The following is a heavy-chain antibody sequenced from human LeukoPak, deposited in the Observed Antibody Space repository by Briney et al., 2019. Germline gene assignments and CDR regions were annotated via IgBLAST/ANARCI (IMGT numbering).Heavy chain of an antibody. CDR3: ASSTYYYGSGSYYRDYYYYYGMDV. CDR1: GYSFTSYW. V-gene: IGHV5-10-1*01. D-gene: IGHD3-10*01. Sequence: GESLKISCKASGYSFTSYWISWVRQLHGKGLGWMGRIDPSDSYTNYSPSFQGHVTISADKSISTAYLQWSSLKASDTAMYYCASSTYYYGSGSYYRDYYYYYGMDVWGKGTTVTVSS. CDR2: IDPSDSYT. J-gene: IGHJ6*04.